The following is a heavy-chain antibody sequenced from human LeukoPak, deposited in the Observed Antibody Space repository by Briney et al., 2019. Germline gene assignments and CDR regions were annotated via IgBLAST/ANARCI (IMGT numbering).Heavy chain of an antibody. CDR1: GGSFSGYY. Sequence: PSETLSLTCAVYGGSFSGYYWSWIRQPPGKKMEWIGEINHSGSTNYNPSLKSRVTISVDTSKNQFSLRLSSVTAADTAVYYCARDASNYQLLPFDYWGQGTLVTVSS. CDR3: ARDASNYQLLPFDY. D-gene: IGHD2-2*01. J-gene: IGHJ4*02. CDR2: INHSGST. V-gene: IGHV4-34*01.